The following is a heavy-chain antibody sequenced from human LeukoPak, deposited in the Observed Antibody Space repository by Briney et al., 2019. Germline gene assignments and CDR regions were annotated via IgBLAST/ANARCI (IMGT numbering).Heavy chain of an antibody. CDR3: ARQGADILTGYPLDY. D-gene: IGHD3-9*01. V-gene: IGHV4-59*08. J-gene: IGHJ4*02. Sequence: PSETLSLTCTVSGGSISSYYWSWIRQPPGKGLEWIGYIYYSGSTNYNPSLKSRVTISVDTSKNQFSLKLSSVTAADTAVYYCARQGADILTGYPLDYWGQGTLVTVSS. CDR2: IYYSGST. CDR1: GGSISSYY.